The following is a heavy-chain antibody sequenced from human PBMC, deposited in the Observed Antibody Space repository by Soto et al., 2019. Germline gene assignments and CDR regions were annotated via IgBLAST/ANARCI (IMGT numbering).Heavy chain of an antibody. V-gene: IGHV4-59*01. D-gene: IGHD1-26*01. Sequence: PSETLSLTCTVSCGSISSYYWSWIRQPPGKGLEWIGYIYYSGSTNYNPSLKSRVTISVDTSKNQFSLKLSSVTAADTAVYYCARGLVGATRAIDYWGQGTLVTV. CDR1: CGSISSYY. CDR2: IYYSGST. J-gene: IGHJ4*02. CDR3: ARGLVGATRAIDY.